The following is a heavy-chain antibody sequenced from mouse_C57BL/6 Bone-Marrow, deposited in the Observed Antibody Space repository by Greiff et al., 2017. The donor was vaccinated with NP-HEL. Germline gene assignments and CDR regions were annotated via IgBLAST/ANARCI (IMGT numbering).Heavy chain of an antibody. CDR3: AIPLLRFLFAY. J-gene: IGHJ3*01. V-gene: IGHV1-74*01. D-gene: IGHD1-1*01. CDR2: IHPSDSDT. CDR1: GYTFTSYW. Sequence: VQLQEPGAELVKPGASVKVSCKASGYTFTSYWMHWVKQRPGQGLEWIGRIHPSDSDTNYNQKFKGKATLTVDKSSSTAYMQLSSLTSEDSAVYYCAIPLLRFLFAYWGQGTLVTVSA.